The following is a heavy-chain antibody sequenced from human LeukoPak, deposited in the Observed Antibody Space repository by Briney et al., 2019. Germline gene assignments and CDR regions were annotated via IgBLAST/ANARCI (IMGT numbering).Heavy chain of an antibody. J-gene: IGHJ4*02. D-gene: IGHD2-15*01. CDR2: INPSGGST. Sequence: GASVKVSCKASGGTFSSYAMSWVRQAPGQGLEWMGIINPSGGSTSYAQKFQGRVTMTRDTSTSTVYMELSSLRSEDTAVYYCARGLPGCSGGSCYHYDYWGQGTLVTVSS. V-gene: IGHV1-46*01. CDR1: GGTFSSYA. CDR3: ARGLPGCSGGSCYHYDY.